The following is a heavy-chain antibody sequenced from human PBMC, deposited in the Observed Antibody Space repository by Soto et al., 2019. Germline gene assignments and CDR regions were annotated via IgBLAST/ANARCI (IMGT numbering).Heavy chain of an antibody. CDR2: IPVIGERR. J-gene: IGHJ4*02. CDR3: ARERDRYGTVCFDS. D-gene: IGHD1-1*01. Sequence: EVQLLDSGGGLVQPGGSLRLSCAASGFTFSSYGMSWVRQAPGKGLEWVAGIPVIGERRYYADSVKGRFTISRDNAKNTLYLQMHSLRVEDAAVYFCARERDRYGTVCFDSWGQGTLVTVSS. CDR1: GFTFSSYG. V-gene: IGHV3-23*01.